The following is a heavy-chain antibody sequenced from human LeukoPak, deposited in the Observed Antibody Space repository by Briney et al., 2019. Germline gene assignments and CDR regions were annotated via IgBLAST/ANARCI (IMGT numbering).Heavy chain of an antibody. CDR2: IKEDGSDK. Sequence: GGSLSLSWIASGFTLSTYWMSWVRQAQGKGLEWVASIKEDGSDKYYMDSVKGRFTISRDNTTNSLFVQMSSLRAEGTAVYYCARLKDAVTIFDCCGQGILVTVSP. J-gene: IGHJ5*01. V-gene: IGHV3-7*01. CDR3: ARLKDAVTIFDC. CDR1: GFTLSTYW. D-gene: IGHD4-17*01.